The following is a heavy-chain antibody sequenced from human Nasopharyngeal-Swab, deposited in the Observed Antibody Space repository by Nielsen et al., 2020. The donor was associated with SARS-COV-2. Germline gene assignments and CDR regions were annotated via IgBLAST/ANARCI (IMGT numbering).Heavy chain of an antibody. V-gene: IGHV3-48*01. CDR2: ISSSSSTI. CDR3: AREGYGDYAYYFDY. CDR1: GFTFSSYS. Sequence: GESLKIFCAASGFTFSSYSMNWVRQAPGKGLEWVSYISSSSSTIYYADSVKGRFTISRDNVKNSLYLQMNSLRAEDTAVYYCAREGYGDYAYYFDYWGQGTLVTVSS. J-gene: IGHJ4*02. D-gene: IGHD4-17*01.